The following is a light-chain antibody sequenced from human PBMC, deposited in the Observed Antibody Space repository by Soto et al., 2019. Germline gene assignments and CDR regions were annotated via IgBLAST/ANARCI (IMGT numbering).Light chain of an antibody. CDR1: QSLLCTSNNKYC. J-gene: IGKJ4*01. CDR3: QQYSDSPLT. CDR2: RAS. V-gene: IGKV4-1*01. Sequence: DIVMTQSPDSLAVSLGERATINCKSSQSLLCTSNNKYCLSWFQQKPGQPPKLLIYRASTRESGVPDRFSGSGSGTDFTLTISSLQAEDVAVYYCQQYSDSPLTFGGGTKVEI.